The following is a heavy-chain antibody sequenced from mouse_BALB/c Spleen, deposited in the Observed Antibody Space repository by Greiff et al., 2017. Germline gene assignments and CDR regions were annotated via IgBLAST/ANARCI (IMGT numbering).Heavy chain of an antibody. CDR2: ISSGSSTI. D-gene: IGHD2-1*01. CDR1: GFTFSSFG. Sequence: EVQLVESGGGLVQPGGSRKLSCAASGFTFSSFGMHWVRQAPEKGLEWVAYISSGSSTIYYADTVKGRFTISRDNPKNTLFLQMTSLRSEDTAMYYCARDGNYVPGYFDVWGAGTTVTVSS. J-gene: IGHJ1*01. V-gene: IGHV5-17*02. CDR3: ARDGNYVPGYFDV.